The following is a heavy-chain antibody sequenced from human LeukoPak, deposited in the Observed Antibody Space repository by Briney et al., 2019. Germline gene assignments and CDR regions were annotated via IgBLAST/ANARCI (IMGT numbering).Heavy chain of an antibody. D-gene: IGHD3-9*01. V-gene: IGHV6-1*01. CDR2: IYYRSKWYS. Sequence: SQTLSLTCAISGDSFSGNRATWNWLRQSPSRGLEWLGRIYYRSKWYSDYAVSVKGRITINPDTSKNQFSLLLNSVTPEDTAVYFCGRAEHDWGSNYWGQGTLVTVSS. J-gene: IGHJ4*02. CDR3: GRAEHDWGSNY. CDR1: GDSFSGNRAT.